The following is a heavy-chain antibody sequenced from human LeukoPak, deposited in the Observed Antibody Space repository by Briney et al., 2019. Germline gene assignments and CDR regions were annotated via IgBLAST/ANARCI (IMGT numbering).Heavy chain of an antibody. V-gene: IGHV3-23*01. D-gene: IGHD6-13*01. CDR1: GFTFSTYA. J-gene: IGHJ6*03. Sequence: GGSLRLSCAASGFTFSTYAMTWVRQAPGKGLEWVSLISGTGGSTYYADSVKGRLTISRDNAKNSLYLQMNSLRGEDTALYYCAKGGIYRGYYYYYMDVWGRGTTVTISS. CDR3: AKGGIYRGYYYYYMDV. CDR2: ISGTGGST.